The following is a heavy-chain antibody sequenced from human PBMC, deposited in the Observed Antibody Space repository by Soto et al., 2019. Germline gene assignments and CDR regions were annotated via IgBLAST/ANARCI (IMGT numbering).Heavy chain of an antibody. CDR2: INHSGST. J-gene: IGHJ4*02. V-gene: IGHV4-34*01. CDR1: GGSFSGYY. Sequence: PSETLSLTCAVYGGSFSGYYWSWIRQPPGKGLEWIGEINHSGSTNYNPSLKSRVTISVDTSKNQFSLKLSSVTAADTAVYYCARGPGYCSSTSCYVDYWGQGTLVTVSS. D-gene: IGHD2-2*01. CDR3: ARGPGYCSSTSCYVDY.